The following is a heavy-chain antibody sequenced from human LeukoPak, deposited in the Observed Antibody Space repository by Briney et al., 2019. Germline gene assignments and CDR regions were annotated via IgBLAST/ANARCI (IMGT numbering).Heavy chain of an antibody. CDR2: ISYDGSNK. J-gene: IGHJ4*02. Sequence: PGGSLRLSCVASGFTFSSYGMHWVRQAPGKGLEWVAVISYDGSNKYYADSVKGRFTISRDDSKNTLYLQMNSLRAEDTAVYYCAKDLGRLQFPDYWGQGTLVTVSS. CDR1: GFTFSSYG. D-gene: IGHD5-24*01. CDR3: AKDLGRLQFPDY. V-gene: IGHV3-30*18.